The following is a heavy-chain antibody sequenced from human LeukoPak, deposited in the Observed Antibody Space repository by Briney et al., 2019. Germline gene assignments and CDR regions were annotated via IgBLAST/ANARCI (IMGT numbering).Heavy chain of an antibody. CDR3: ARVSGSGGSKYYFDY. J-gene: IGHJ4*02. D-gene: IGHD3-10*01. CDR2: INAGNGNT. CDR1: GYTFTSYA. Sequence: GASVKVSCKASGYTFTSYAMHWVRQAPGQRLEWMGWINAGNGNTKYPQKFQGRVTITRDTSASTAYMELSSLRSEDTAVYYCARVSGSGGSKYYFDYWGQGTLVTVSS. V-gene: IGHV1-3*01.